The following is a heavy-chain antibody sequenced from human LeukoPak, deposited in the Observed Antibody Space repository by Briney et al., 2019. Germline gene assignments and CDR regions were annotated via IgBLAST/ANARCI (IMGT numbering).Heavy chain of an antibody. J-gene: IGHJ4*02. Sequence: ASVTVSCTASGYTFTSYDINWVRQATGQGLEWMGWMNPNSGNTGYAQKFQGRVTMTRNTSISTAYMELSSLRAEDTAVYFCARAWTGRYCTGGSCYRLYYFDYWGQGTLVTVSS. CDR1: GYTFTSYD. D-gene: IGHD2-15*01. CDR2: MNPNSGNT. V-gene: IGHV1-8*01. CDR3: ARAWTGRYCTGGSCYRLYYFDY.